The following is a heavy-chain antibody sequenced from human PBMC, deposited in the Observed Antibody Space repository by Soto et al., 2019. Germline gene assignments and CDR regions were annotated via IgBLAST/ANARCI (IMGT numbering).Heavy chain of an antibody. D-gene: IGHD1-1*01. CDR1: GGSISSSSNY. CDR2: IYYSGST. V-gene: IGHV4-39*01. J-gene: IGHJ4*02. Sequence: SETLSLTCTVSGGSISSSSNYWGWIRQPPGKGLEWIASIYYSGSTYYNPSLKSRVTVYVDTSKNTLYLQMNSLRAEDTAVYYCAKSVYNWNDGFFDYWGQGTLVTVSS. CDR3: AKSVYNWNDGFFDY.